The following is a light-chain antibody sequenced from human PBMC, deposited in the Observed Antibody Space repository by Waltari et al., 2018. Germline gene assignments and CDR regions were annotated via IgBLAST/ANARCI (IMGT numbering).Light chain of an antibody. V-gene: IGLV2-23*02. Sequence: QSALTQPASVSGSPGQSITIPCTGSSTYVGRSNLVSWYLPHPGKAPKLIIYEVSKRPSGVSNRFSGSKSGNTASLTISGLQAEDEADYYCYSYAGGSVFGTGTKVTVL. CDR2: EVS. CDR3: YSYAGGSV. CDR1: STYVGRSNL. J-gene: IGLJ1*01.